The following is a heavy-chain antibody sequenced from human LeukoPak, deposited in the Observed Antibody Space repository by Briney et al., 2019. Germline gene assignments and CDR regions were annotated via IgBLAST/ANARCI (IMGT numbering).Heavy chain of an antibody. J-gene: IGHJ4*02. CDR2: ISSNGSNK. V-gene: IGHV3-30*03. CDR1: GFTFSSYG. CDR3: ARDYVTPGITGTTSPLDY. D-gene: IGHD1-7*01. Sequence: GGSLRLSCAASGFTFSSYGMHWVRQAPGKGLEWVAVISSNGSNKYYADSVKGRFTISRDNSKNTLYLQMNSLRADDTAVYYCARDYVTPGITGTTSPLDYWGQGILVSVSS.